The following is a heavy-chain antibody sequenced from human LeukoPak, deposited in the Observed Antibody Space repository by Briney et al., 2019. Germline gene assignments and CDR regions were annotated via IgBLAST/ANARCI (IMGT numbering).Heavy chain of an antibody. Sequence: ASVKVSCKASGYTFTGHHMHWVRQGPGQGPEWMGWINPKSGVTNYAQTFQGRVTMTRDTSISIVYMELSRLTLDDTAVYYCARALRYDDSSGYYAYWGQGTLVTVSS. CDR2: INPKSGVT. CDR3: ARALRYDDSSGYYAY. CDR1: GYTFTGHH. D-gene: IGHD3-22*01. J-gene: IGHJ4*01. V-gene: IGHV1-2*02.